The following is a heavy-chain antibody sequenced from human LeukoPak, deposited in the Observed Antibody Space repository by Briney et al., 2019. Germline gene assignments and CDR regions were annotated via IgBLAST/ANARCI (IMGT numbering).Heavy chain of an antibody. J-gene: IGHJ6*02. D-gene: IGHD3-10*01. Sequence: ASVKVSCKASGYTFTSYYMHWVRQAPGQGLEWMGIINPSGGSTSYAQKFQGRVTMTRDTSTSTVYMELSSLRSEDTAVYYCARTMVRGFYYYKGRDVGAQGTTATVS. V-gene: IGHV1-46*01. CDR1: GYTFTSYY. CDR2: INPSGGST. CDR3: ARTMVRGFYYYKGRDV.